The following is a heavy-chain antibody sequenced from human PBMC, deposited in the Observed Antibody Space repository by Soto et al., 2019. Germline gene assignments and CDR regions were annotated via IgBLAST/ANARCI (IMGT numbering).Heavy chain of an antibody. J-gene: IGHJ6*03. Sequence: EGSLRLSCAASGFTFSSYSMNWVRQAPGKGLEWVSYISSSSSTIYYADSVKGRFTISRDNAKNSLYLQMNSLRAEDTAVYYCARDNLRGYSGYDDYYMDVWGKGTTVTVSS. D-gene: IGHD5-12*01. CDR3: ARDNLRGYSGYDDYYMDV. CDR2: ISSSSSTI. CDR1: GFTFSSYS. V-gene: IGHV3-48*01.